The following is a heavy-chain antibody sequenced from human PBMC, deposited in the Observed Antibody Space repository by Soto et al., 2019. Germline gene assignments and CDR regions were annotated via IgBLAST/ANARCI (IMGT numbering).Heavy chain of an antibody. CDR2: IYYSGST. CDR3: GRGASAYSYRSPAFDL. D-gene: IGHD5-18*01. Sequence: SETLSLTCTVSGGSISSGGYYWSWIRQHPGKGLEWIGYIYYSGSTYYNPSLKSRVTISVDTSKNQFSLKLSSVTAADTAVYYCGRGASAYSYRSPAFDLGGQETLATVP. J-gene: IGHJ4*02. V-gene: IGHV4-31*03. CDR1: GGSISSGGYY.